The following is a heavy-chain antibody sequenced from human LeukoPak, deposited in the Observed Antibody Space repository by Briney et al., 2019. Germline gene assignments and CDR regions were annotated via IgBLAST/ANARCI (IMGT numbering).Heavy chain of an antibody. D-gene: IGHD3-10*01. V-gene: IGHV3-23*01. J-gene: IGHJ4*02. CDR2: ISGSGGST. CDR1: GFTFSSYA. Sequence: PGGSLRLSCAASGFTFSSYAMSWVRQAPGKGLEWVSAISGSGGSTYYADSVKGRFTISRDNSKNTLYLQMNSLRAEDTAVYYCAKDRSRYYGSGSYPYWGQGTLVTVSS. CDR3: AKDRSRYYGSGSYPY.